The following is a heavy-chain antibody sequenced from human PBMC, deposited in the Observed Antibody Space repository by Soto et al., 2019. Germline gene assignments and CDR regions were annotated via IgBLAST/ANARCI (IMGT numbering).Heavy chain of an antibody. CDR3: AKVLKAVAGTYDY. CDR1: GFTFSIYA. J-gene: IGHJ4*02. D-gene: IGHD6-19*01. Sequence: EVQLLESGGGLVQPGGSLRLSCAASGFTFSIYAMSWVRQAPGKGLEWVSAISGSGDYTYYADSVKGRFAISRDNSKNTLYLQMTSLRAEDTAVYYCAKVLKAVAGTYDYWGQVTLVTVSS. CDR2: ISGSGDYT. V-gene: IGHV3-23*01.